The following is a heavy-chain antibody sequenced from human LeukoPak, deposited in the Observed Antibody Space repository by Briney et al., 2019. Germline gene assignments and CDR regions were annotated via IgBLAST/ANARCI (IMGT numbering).Heavy chain of an antibody. CDR1: GFPFNDYY. Sequence: GGSLRLSCAASGFPFNDYYMSWIRQAPGKGLEWISYISSRGDSIYYAQSVKGRFTISRDNAKKSLYLQMNSLRGEDTAIYYCARDVAETAAAGKNYFDFWGQGTLVTVSS. CDR2: ISSRGDSI. D-gene: IGHD6-13*01. CDR3: ARDVAETAAAGKNYFDF. J-gene: IGHJ4*02. V-gene: IGHV3-11*01.